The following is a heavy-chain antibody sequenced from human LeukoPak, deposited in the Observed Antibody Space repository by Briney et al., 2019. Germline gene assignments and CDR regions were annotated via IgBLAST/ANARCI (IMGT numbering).Heavy chain of an antibody. CDR3: ATWPRPVYYFDY. J-gene: IGHJ4*02. CDR2: IYYSGST. V-gene: IGHV4-39*01. Sequence: SETLSLTCTVSGGSISSSSYYWGWIRQPPGKGLEWIGSIYYSGSTYYNLSLKSRVTISVDTSKNQFSLKLSSVTAADTAVYYCATWPRPVYYFDYWGQGTLVTVSS. CDR1: GGSISSSSYY.